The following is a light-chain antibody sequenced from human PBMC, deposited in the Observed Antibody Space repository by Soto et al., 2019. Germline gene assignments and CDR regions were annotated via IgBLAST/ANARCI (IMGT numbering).Light chain of an antibody. J-gene: IGLJ1*01. CDR1: SSDVGGYNR. CDR3: CSYAGSYTYV. V-gene: IGLV2-11*01. CDR2: DVN. Sequence: QSVLTQPHSVSGSPGQSVTISCTGTSSDVGGYNRVSWCQQHPGKAPKLMLYDVNKRPSGVPDRFSGSKSGNTASLTISGLQAEDEADYYCCSYAGSYTYVFGTGTKVTVL.